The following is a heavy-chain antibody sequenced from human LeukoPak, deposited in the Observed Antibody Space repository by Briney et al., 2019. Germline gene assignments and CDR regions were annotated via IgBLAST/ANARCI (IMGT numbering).Heavy chain of an antibody. Sequence: SETLSLTCAVYGGSFSGYYWSWIRQPPGKRLEWIGEINHSGSTNYNPSLKSRVTISVDTSKNQFSLKLSSVTAADTAVYYCARGRGPLDYYDSSGYFLGSDAFDIWGQGTMVTVSS. CDR3: ARGRGPLDYYDSSGYFLGSDAFDI. CDR2: INHSGST. CDR1: GGSFSGYY. D-gene: IGHD3-22*01. J-gene: IGHJ3*02. V-gene: IGHV4-34*01.